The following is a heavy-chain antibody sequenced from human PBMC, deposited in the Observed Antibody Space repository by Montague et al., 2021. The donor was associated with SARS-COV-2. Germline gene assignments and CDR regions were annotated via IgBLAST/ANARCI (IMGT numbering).Heavy chain of an antibody. CDR2: ISTSAYTT. V-gene: IGHV3-48*03. Sequence: SLRLSCAASGFTSSNYDMNWVRQAPGKGPEWISYISTSAYTTSYAGSVKGRFTISRDHGKNSLYLQMNSLRVEDTAVHYCTRDYRSIVGDGLDIWGQGTKVTVSS. CDR3: TRDYRSIVGDGLDI. J-gene: IGHJ3*02. D-gene: IGHD3-16*02. CDR1: GFTSSNYD.